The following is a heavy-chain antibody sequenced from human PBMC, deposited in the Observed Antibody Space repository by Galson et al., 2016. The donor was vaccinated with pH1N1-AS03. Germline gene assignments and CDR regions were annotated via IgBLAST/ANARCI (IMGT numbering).Heavy chain of an antibody. J-gene: IGHJ4*02. V-gene: IGHV5-51*03. CDR2: IYPGNSAS. Sequence: QSGAEVKKPGESLKISCKGSGYRFTNYWIGWVRQMPGKDLEWMGIIYPGNSASRYNKSFQGQVTISADTSISTVYLQWSRLQASDTAMYYCARPRLNYFDNWGQGTLVTVSS. CDR1: GYRFTNYW. D-gene: IGHD3-16*01. CDR3: ARPRLNYFDN.